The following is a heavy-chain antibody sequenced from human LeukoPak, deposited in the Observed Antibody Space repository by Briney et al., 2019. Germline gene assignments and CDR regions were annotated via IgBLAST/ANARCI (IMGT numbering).Heavy chain of an antibody. V-gene: IGHV1-18*01. J-gene: IGHJ4*02. Sequence: ASVKVSCKASGYTFTSYGISWVRQAPGQGLEWMGWISAYNGNTNYAQKFQGRVTMTRDTSISTAYMELSRLRSDDTAVYYCALEEIYYYDSSGYFNYWGQGTLVTVSS. D-gene: IGHD3-22*01. CDR3: ALEEIYYYDSSGYFNY. CDR2: ISAYNGNT. CDR1: GYTFTSYG.